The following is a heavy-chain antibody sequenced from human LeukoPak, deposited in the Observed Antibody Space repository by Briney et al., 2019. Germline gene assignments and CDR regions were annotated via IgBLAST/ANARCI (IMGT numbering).Heavy chain of an antibody. D-gene: IGHD1-1*01. CDR3: AKANWVSNADAVW. Sequence: HPGGSLGLSCAASGFSFSNYAMSWVRQAPARGAEWVSSIRGGGETFHADSVKGRFTLSRDDSRNTVYLQLNNLRVEDTAIYYCAKANWVSNADAVWWGQGTQVTVSS. CDR2: IRGGGET. CDR1: GFSFSNYA. J-gene: IGHJ4*02. V-gene: IGHV3-23*01.